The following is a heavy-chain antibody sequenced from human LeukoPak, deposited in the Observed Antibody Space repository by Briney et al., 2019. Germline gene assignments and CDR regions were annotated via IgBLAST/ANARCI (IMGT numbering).Heavy chain of an antibody. CDR3: ARDSSGSNWFDP. CDR1: GGSISSSSSY. V-gene: IGHV4-39*01. Sequence: SETLSLTCTVSGGSISSSSSYWGWIRQPPGKGLEWIGSIYYSGSTYYNPSLKSRVTISVDTSKNQFSLKLSSVTAADTAVYYCARDSSGSNWFDPWGQGTLVTVSS. CDR2: IYYSGST. D-gene: IGHD3-22*01. J-gene: IGHJ5*02.